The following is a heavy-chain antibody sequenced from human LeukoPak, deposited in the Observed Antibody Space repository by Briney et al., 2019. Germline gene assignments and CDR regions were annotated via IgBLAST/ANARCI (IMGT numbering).Heavy chain of an antibody. V-gene: IGHV4-59*01. CDR3: ARESGGYDSSGYPFDY. CDR1: GGSINSYY. D-gene: IGHD3-22*01. CDR2: IYYSGST. J-gene: IGHJ4*02. Sequence: SETLSLTCTVSGGSINSYYWSWIRQPPGKGLEWIAYIYYSGSTSYNPSLKSRVTISVDTSKNQFSLKLNSVTAADTAMYYCARESGGYDSSGYPFDYWGQGTLVTVSS.